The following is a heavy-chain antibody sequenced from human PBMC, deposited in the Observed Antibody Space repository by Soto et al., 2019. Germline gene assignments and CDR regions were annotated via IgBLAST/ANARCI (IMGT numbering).Heavy chain of an antibody. Sequence: SETLSLTCTVSGGSIRSSSCYWCWIRQPPGKGLEWIGSIYYSGSTYYNPSLKSRITISVDTSKNQFSLKLSSVTAADAAVYYCASVNTGARLLCGQRTLVTVSS. CDR1: GGSIRSSSCY. J-gene: IGHJ4*02. CDR2: IYYSGST. D-gene: IGHD1-26*01. CDR3: ASVNTGARLL. V-gene: IGHV4-39*01.